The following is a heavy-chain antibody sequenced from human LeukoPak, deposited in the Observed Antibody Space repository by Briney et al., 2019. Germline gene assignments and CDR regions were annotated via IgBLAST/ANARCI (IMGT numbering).Heavy chain of an antibody. V-gene: IGHV4-59*08. CDR3: ARRAYCGGDCYALDY. CDR1: GRSISSYY. D-gene: IGHD2-21*02. Sequence: PSQTLSLTCTVSGRSISSYYWSWIRQPPGKGREWIGYIYYSGSTNYNPSLRSRVTISVDTSKNQFSLKLSSVTAADTAVYYCARRAYCGGDCYALDYWGQGTLVTVSS. CDR2: IYYSGST. J-gene: IGHJ4*02.